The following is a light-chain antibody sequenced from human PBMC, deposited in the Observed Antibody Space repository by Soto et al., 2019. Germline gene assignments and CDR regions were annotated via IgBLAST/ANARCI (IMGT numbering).Light chain of an antibody. CDR2: GAS. J-gene: IGKJ1*01. Sequence: MVLRKSPAMRSGSPGERGGLSWRASQSISRSLAWYQQKPGQAPRLLIYGASTRATGIPARFSGSGSGTEFFLTIRSLQSEDFVVYYCQQYKNWPTETFGQGTRVDIK. CDR1: QSISRS. CDR3: QQYKNWPTET. V-gene: IGKV3-15*01.